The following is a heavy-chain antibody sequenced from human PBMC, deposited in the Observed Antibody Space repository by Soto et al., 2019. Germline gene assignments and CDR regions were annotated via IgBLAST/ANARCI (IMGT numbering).Heavy chain of an antibody. CDR3: ARAQAYCISTSCYVNYYYGMDV. Sequence: ASVKVSCKASGYTFTSYGISWVRQAPGQGLEWMGWISAYNGNTNYAQKLQGRVTMTTDTSTSTAYMELRSLRSDDTAVYYCARAQAYCISTSCYVNYYYGMDVWGQGTTVTVSS. CDR1: GYTFTSYG. D-gene: IGHD2-2*01. CDR2: ISAYNGNT. J-gene: IGHJ6*02. V-gene: IGHV1-18*01.